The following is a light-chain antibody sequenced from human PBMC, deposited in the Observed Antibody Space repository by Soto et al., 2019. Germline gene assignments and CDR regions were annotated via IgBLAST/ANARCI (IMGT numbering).Light chain of an antibody. V-gene: IGKV1-39*01. J-gene: IGKJ1*01. CDR2: AAS. Sequence: DIQMTQSPSSLSASVGDRVTITCRASQSISSYLNWYQQKPGKAPKLLIYAASSLQSGVPSRFSGSGSGTDFTLTISSLQPEDFPTYDCQQSYSTPRTFGQGTKVEIK. CDR3: QQSYSTPRT. CDR1: QSISSY.